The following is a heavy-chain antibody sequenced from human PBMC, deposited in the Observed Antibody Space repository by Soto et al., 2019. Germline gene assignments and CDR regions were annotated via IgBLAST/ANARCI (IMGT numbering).Heavy chain of an antibody. Sequence: SQTLSLTCAISGDSVSSNSAAWNWIRQSPSRGLEWLGRTYYRSKWYNDYAVSVKSRITINPDTSKNQFSLQLNSVTPEDTAVYYCAREGLGYCSGGSCLPNWFDPWGQGTLVTVSS. CDR2: TYYRSKWYN. J-gene: IGHJ5*02. CDR1: GDSVSSNSAA. CDR3: AREGLGYCSGGSCLPNWFDP. V-gene: IGHV6-1*01. D-gene: IGHD2-15*01.